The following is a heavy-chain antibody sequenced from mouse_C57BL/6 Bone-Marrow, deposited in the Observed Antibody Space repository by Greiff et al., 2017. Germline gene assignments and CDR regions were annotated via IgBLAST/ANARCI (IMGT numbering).Heavy chain of an antibody. Sequence: SGAELMKPGASVKLSCKAIGYTFPGHWIEWVKQRPGHGLEWIGEFLPGSGSINYNEKFKGKATFTADTSSNTAYMQLSSLTTEDSAIYYCARWTTGFAYWGQGTLVTVSA. CDR1: GYTFPGHW. CDR2: FLPGSGSI. D-gene: IGHD1-1*01. V-gene: IGHV1-9*01. J-gene: IGHJ3*01. CDR3: ARWTTGFAY.